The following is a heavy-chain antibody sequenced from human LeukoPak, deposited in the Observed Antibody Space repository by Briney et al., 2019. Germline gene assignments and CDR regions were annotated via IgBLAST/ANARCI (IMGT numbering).Heavy chain of an antibody. D-gene: IGHD3-9*01. Sequence: ASVKVSCKASGGTFSSYAISWVRQAPGQGLEWMGWINPNSGGTNYAQKFQGRVTMTRDTSISTAYMELSRLRSDDTAVYYCARGVLRYFDWLPFDYWGQGTLVTVSS. V-gene: IGHV1-2*02. CDR2: INPNSGGT. J-gene: IGHJ4*02. CDR1: GGTFSSYA. CDR3: ARGVLRYFDWLPFDY.